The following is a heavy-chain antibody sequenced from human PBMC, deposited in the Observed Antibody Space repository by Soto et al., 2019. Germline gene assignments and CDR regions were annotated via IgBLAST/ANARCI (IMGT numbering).Heavy chain of an antibody. CDR1: GFTFSRSA. Sequence: GGSLRLSCAASGFTFSRSAMSWVRQAPGKGLEWVSAISGSGDNTYYADSVKGRCTISRDNSKNTLYLQMNSLRAEDTAVYFCTKQYYYDSSAYLGYFDYWGQGTLVTVSS. CDR3: TKQYYYDSSAYLGYFDY. J-gene: IGHJ4*02. CDR2: ISGSGDNT. V-gene: IGHV3-23*01. D-gene: IGHD3-22*01.